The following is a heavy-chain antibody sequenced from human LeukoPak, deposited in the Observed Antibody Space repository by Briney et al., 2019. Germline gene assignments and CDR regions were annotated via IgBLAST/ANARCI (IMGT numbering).Heavy chain of an antibody. Sequence: SETLSLTCTVSGGSISSYYWSWIRQPPGKGLEWIGYIYYSGSTNYNPSLKSRVTISVDTSKNQFSLKLSSVTAADTAVYYCARAGGHSSSWYLGWGRGTLVTVSS. V-gene: IGHV4-59*01. J-gene: IGHJ4*02. D-gene: IGHD6-13*01. CDR2: IYYSGST. CDR3: ARAGGHSSSWYLG. CDR1: GGSISSYY.